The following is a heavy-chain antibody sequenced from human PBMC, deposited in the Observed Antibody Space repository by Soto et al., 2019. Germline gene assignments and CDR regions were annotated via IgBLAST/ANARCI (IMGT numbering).Heavy chain of an antibody. D-gene: IGHD5-12*01. CDR2: IWYDGSNK. Sequence: PGGSLRLSCAASGFTFSSYGMHWVRQAPGKGLEWVAVIWYDGSNKYYADSVKGRFTISRDNSKNTLYLQMNSLRAEDTAVYYCARSNSGYDLSSYYYYGMDVWGQGTTVTVSS. J-gene: IGHJ6*02. V-gene: IGHV3-33*01. CDR1: GFTFSSYG. CDR3: ARSNSGYDLSSYYYYGMDV.